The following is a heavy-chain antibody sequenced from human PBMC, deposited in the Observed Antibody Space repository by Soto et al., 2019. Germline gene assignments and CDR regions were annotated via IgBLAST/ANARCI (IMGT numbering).Heavy chain of an antibody. CDR2: IYYSGST. CDR3: GRSGYSYGPNPLLY. CDR1: GGSISSYY. J-gene: IGHJ4*02. Sequence: SETLSLTCTVSGGSISSYYWNWIRQPPGKGLEWIGYIYYSGSTYYNPSLKSRVTISVDTSKNQFSLKLSSVTAADTAVYYCGRSGYSYGPNPLLYWGQGTLVTGSS. D-gene: IGHD5-18*01. V-gene: IGHV4-59*06.